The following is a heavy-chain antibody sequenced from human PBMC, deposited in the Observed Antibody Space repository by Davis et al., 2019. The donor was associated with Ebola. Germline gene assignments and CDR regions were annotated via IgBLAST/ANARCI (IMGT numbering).Heavy chain of an antibody. J-gene: IGHJ6*02. Sequence: HTGGSLRLSCEASGFTFRSYYMHWVRQVSGKGLVWVSGIDPDGSRVSYADSVKGRFTISRDNAKDTVYLQMNSLRAEDTAEYYCATLSYGMDVWGQGTTVTVSS. CDR3: ATLSYGMDV. CDR1: GFTFRSYY. CDR2: IDPDGSRV. V-gene: IGHV3-74*01.